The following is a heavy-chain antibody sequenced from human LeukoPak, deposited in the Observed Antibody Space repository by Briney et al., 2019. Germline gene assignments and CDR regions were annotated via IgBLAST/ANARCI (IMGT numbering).Heavy chain of an antibody. Sequence: GASVRVSCKASGYTFTSYAMHWVRQAPGQRLEWMGWINAGNGNTKYSQKFQGRVTITRDTSASTAYMELSSLRSEDTAVYYCARAWRSGGWYVPATPLDYWGQGTLVTVSS. CDR3: ARAWRSGGWYVPATPLDY. CDR1: GYTFTSYA. D-gene: IGHD6-19*01. V-gene: IGHV1-3*01. J-gene: IGHJ4*02. CDR2: INAGNGNT.